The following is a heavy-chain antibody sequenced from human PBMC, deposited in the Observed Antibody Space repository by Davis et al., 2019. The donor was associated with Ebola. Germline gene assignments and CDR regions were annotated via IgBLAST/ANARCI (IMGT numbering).Heavy chain of an antibody. J-gene: IGHJ4*02. CDR1: GGSFSGYY. Sequence: SETLSLTCAVYGGSFSGYYWSWIRQPPGKGLEWIGEINHSGSTNYNPPLKSRVTISVDTSKNQFSLKLSSVTAADTAVYYCARGHPSLYWGQGTLVTVSS. V-gene: IGHV4-34*01. CDR2: INHSGST. CDR3: ARGHPSLY.